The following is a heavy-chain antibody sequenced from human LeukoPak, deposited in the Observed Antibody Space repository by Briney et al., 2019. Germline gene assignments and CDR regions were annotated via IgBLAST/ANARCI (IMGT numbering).Heavy chain of an antibody. Sequence: LETLSLTCTVSGDSISSYYWSWIRQPAGKGLEWIGRIYTSESTNYNPSLKSRVTMSVDTSKNQFSLKLSSVTAADTAVYYCARGSGSSGYYWSYFDYWGQGTLVTVSS. CDR2: IYTSEST. J-gene: IGHJ4*02. CDR1: GDSISSYY. V-gene: IGHV4-4*07. D-gene: IGHD3-22*01. CDR3: ARGSGSSGYYWSYFDY.